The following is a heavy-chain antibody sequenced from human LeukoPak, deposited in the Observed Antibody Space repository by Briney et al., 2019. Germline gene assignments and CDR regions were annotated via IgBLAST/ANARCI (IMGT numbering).Heavy chain of an antibody. Sequence: GGSLRLSCAASGFTFSSYGMHWVRQAPGKGLEWVAVISSDGSNKYYADSVKGRFTISRDNSKNTLYLQMNSLRAEDTAVYYCAKDGGPVRSQGFYCFDYWGQGTLVTVSS. CDR1: GFTFSSYG. J-gene: IGHJ4*02. D-gene: IGHD4-17*01. CDR3: AKDGGPVRSQGFYCFDY. CDR2: ISSDGSNK. V-gene: IGHV3-30*18.